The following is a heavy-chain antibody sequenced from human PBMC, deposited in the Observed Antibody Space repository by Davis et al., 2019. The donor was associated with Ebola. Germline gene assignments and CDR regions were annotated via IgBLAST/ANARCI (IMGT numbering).Heavy chain of an antibody. CDR2: VRYSGST. Sequence: SETLSLTCNVSGGSLSGYSWAWIRQPPGKGLEFIGYVRYSGSTNYNPSLRGRVTMSVDTSKNQFSLKLRSVTAADTAVYYCARDGESYDYWGQGTLVTVSS. CDR3: ARDGESYDY. V-gene: IGHV4-59*01. CDR1: GGSLSGYS. J-gene: IGHJ4*02. D-gene: IGHD2-8*01.